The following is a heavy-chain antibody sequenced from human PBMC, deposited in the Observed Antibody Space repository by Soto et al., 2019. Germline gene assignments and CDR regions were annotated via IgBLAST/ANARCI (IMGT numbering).Heavy chain of an antibody. Sequence: WWSLRLSCSASVFTFSNAWMSWVRQAPGKGLEWVGRIKSKTDGGTTDYAAPVKGRFTISRDDSKNTLYLQMNSLKTEDTAVYYCTTGYDFWSGYFDYWGQGTLVTVSS. J-gene: IGHJ4*02. CDR3: TTGYDFWSGYFDY. CDR1: VFTFSNAW. V-gene: IGHV3-15*01. CDR2: IKSKTDGGTT. D-gene: IGHD3-3*01.